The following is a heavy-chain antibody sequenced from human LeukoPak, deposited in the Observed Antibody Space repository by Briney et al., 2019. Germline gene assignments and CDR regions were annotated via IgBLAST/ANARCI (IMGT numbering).Heavy chain of an antibody. V-gene: IGHV3-23*01. CDR1: GFAFSNYA. CDR3: AKDQRFFNV. Sequence: GGSLRLSCTASGFAFSNYAMTWVRQAPGKGLEWVSVISTNGVTTYYAESVKGRFTISRDNSQNILFLQMNSLRAEDTAVYYCAKDQRFFNVWGEGTTVTVSS. CDR2: ISTNGVTT. J-gene: IGHJ6*04. D-gene: IGHD3-3*01.